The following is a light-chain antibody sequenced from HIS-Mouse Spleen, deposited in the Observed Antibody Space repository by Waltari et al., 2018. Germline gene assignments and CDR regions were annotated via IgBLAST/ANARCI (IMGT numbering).Light chain of an antibody. V-gene: IGKV3-20*01. J-gene: IGKJ4*01. Sequence: EIVLTQSPDTLSLSPGERATLSCRASQSVSSSYLGWYQQKPGQAPRLLIYGASSRATGIPDRFSGSGSGTDFTLTISRLEPEDFAVYYCQQYGSSPSFGGGTKVEIK. CDR1: QSVSSSY. CDR3: QQYGSSPS. CDR2: GAS.